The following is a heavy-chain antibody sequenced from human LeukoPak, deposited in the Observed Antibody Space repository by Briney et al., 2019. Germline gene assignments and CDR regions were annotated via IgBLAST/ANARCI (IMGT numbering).Heavy chain of an antibody. CDR3: ARDKDDYYYYGMDV. CDR1: GFTFSSYS. CDR2: ISSSSSTI. V-gene: IGHV3-48*02. D-gene: IGHD2-15*01. J-gene: IGHJ6*02. Sequence: PGGSLRLSCAASGFTFSSYSMNWVRQAPGKGLEWVSYISSSSSTIYYADSVKGRFTISRDNAKNSLYLQMNSLRDEDTAVYYCARDKDDYYYYGMDVWGQGTTVTVSS.